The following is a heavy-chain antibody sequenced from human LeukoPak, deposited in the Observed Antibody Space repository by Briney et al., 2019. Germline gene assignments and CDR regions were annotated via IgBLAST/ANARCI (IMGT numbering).Heavy chain of an antibody. V-gene: IGHV4-38-2*01. CDR3: ARPEHHYYYFIYV. CDR2: IYHSGST. Sequence: SETLSLTCAVSGYSISSGYYWGWIRQPPGKGLEWIGSIYHSGSTYYNPSLKSRVTISVDTSKNQFSLELSSLSAGDTAAYCCARPEHHYYYFIYVGGRETTVTVSS. J-gene: IGHJ6*03. CDR1: GYSISSGYY. D-gene: IGHD1-14*01.